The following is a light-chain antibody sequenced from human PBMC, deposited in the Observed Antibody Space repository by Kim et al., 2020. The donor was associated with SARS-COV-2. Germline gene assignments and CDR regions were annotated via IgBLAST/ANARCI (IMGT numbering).Light chain of an antibody. CDR2: GTS. J-gene: IGKJ1*01. V-gene: IGKV3-15*01. CDR1: QGIEGD. Sequence: ASAGERVTLSCRASQGIEGDVAWYQQRPGQAPRLRIYGTSIRDSGVPARFSVSGSGTEFTLTISSLQSEDFAVYYCQQYNSRARTCGQGTRVDIK. CDR3: QQYNSRART.